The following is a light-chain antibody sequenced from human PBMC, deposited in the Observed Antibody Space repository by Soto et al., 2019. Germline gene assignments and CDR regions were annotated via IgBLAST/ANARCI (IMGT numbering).Light chain of an antibody. CDR1: QSIGSW. Sequence: DNQMTQSPSTLSASVGDRVTITCRASQSIGSWLAWYKQTPGEAPNLLIYKASSLVSGVPSRFSGSGSGTEVTITISSLQPDDFPTYYCQQYNTYPSTFGQGTKLDVK. V-gene: IGKV1-5*03. CDR2: KAS. J-gene: IGKJ2*01. CDR3: QQYNTYPST.